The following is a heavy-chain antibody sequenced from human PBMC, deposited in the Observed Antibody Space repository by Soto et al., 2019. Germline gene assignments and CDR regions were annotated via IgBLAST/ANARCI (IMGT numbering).Heavy chain of an antibody. D-gene: IGHD3-3*01. J-gene: IGHJ4*02. CDR3: ARVAIFEMFFDY. Sequence: SETLSLTCTVSGGSISSGGYYWSWIRQHPGKGLEWIGYIYYSGSTYYNPSLKSRVTISVDTSKNQFSLKLSSVTAADTAVYYCARVAIFEMFFDYGGQGTLVTVSS. CDR2: IYYSGST. V-gene: IGHV4-31*03. CDR1: GGSISSGGYY.